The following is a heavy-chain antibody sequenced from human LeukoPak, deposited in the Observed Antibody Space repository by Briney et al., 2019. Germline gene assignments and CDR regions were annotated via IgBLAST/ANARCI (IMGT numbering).Heavy chain of an antibody. J-gene: IGHJ4*02. CDR3: AKSNYFDSGGYYFFDY. V-gene: IGHV3-23*01. CDR2: ISVSGGST. D-gene: IGHD3-22*01. Sequence: PGGPLRLSCAASGFTFSKYAMTWVRQAPGKGLEWVSGISVSGGSTSYADSVKGRFTISRDNSKNTLYMQMNSLRAEDTAVYYCAKSNYFDSGGYYFFDYWGQGTLVTVSS. CDR1: GFTFSKYA.